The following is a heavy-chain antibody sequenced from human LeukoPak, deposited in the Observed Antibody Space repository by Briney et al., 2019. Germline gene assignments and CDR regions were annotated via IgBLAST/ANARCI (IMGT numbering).Heavy chain of an antibody. D-gene: IGHD6-13*01. CDR3: ARDIKNGQLVLRYYYYGMDV. V-gene: IGHV4-4*02. CDR2: IYHSGST. Sequence: SGTLSLTCAVSGGSISSSNWWSWVRQPPGKGLEWIGEIYHSGSTNYNPSLKSRVTISVDKSKNQFSLKLSSVTAEDTAVYYCARDIKNGQLVLRYYYYGMDVWGQGTTVTVSS. J-gene: IGHJ6*02. CDR1: GGSISSSNW.